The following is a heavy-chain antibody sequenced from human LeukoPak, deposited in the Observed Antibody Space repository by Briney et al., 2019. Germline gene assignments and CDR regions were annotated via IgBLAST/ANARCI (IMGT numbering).Heavy chain of an antibody. J-gene: IGHJ4*02. CDR2: ISYDGSYK. V-gene: IGHV3-30*18. CDR1: GFTFSTYG. CDR3: AKDGAVADMFRAFRAFEY. Sequence: PGRSLRLACAASGFTFSTYGMHWVRQAPGKGLEWVAVISYDGSYKRYADSMKGRFTVSRDNSKNTLYLQMNSLRAEDTAVYFCAKDGAVADMFRAFRAFEYWGQGTLVTVSS. D-gene: IGHD6-19*01.